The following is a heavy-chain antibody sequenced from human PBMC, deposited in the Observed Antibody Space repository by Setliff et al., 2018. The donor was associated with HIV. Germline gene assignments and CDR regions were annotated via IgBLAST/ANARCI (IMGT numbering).Heavy chain of an antibody. Sequence: ASVKVSCKASGYSFTTSGVSWVRQAPGQGLEWMGWINIRSGNTNYAQNFQGRVTMTTDTSTSTAYMGLRSLRSDDTAVYYCAGESGGVVIKGAYYYYRDVWGKGTTVTV. CDR3: AGESGGVVIKGAYYYYRDV. J-gene: IGHJ6*03. CDR2: INIRSGNT. D-gene: IGHD3-3*01. V-gene: IGHV1-18*01. CDR1: GYSFTTSG.